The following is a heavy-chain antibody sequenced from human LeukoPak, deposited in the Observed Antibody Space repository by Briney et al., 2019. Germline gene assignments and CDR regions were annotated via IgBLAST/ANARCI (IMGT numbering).Heavy chain of an antibody. J-gene: IGHJ6*02. V-gene: IGHV3-11*01. CDR3: AREPRALDYYGMDV. Sequence: PGGSLRLSCAASGFTFSDYYMSWIRQAPGKGLEWGSYISSSGSTIYYADSVKGRFTISRDNAKNSLYLQMNSLRAEDTAVYYCAREPRALDYYGMDVWGQGTTVTVSS. CDR1: GFTFSDYY. D-gene: IGHD3-3*02. CDR2: ISSSGSTI.